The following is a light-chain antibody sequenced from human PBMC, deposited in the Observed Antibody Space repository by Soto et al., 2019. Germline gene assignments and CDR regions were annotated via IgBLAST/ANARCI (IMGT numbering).Light chain of an antibody. CDR1: QTISTW. J-gene: IGKJ3*01. V-gene: IGKV1-5*03. CDR2: KAS. Sequence: IQMTQFPSTLSASVGDRVTITCRASQTISTWLAWYQQKPGKAPKLLIYKASSLESGVPSRFSGSGSGTEFTLTISSLQPDDFATYYCQQYNSYSGFTFGPGTKVDIK. CDR3: QQYNSYSGFT.